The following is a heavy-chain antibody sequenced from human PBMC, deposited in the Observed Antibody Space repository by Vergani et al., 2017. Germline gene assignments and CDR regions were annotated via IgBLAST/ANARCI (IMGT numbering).Heavy chain of an antibody. J-gene: IGHJ3*02. D-gene: IGHD3-22*01. Sequence: QLVESGGGLVQPGGSLRLSCAASGFTFSAYWMHWVRQVPGKGLLWVSRIDSDGSSTTYADSVKGRFTISRDNAKNTLYLQMNSLRAEDTAVYYCARVLYYDSSGYYYNDAFDIWGQGTMVTVSS. V-gene: IGHV3-74*01. CDR3: ARVLYYDSSGYYYNDAFDI. CDR1: GFTFSAYW. CDR2: IDSDGSST.